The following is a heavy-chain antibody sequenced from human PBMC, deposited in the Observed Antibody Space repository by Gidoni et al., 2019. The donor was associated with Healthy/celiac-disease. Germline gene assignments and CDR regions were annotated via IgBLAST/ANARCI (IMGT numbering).Heavy chain of an antibody. V-gene: IGHV3-30*18. CDR3: AKCQNPLWDAFDI. J-gene: IGHJ3*02. Sequence: QVQLVESGGGVVQPGRSLRLSCAASGFTFSSYGMHWVRQAPGKGLALVAVISYDGSNKYYADSVKGRFTISRDNSKNTLYLQMNSLRAEDTAVYYCAKCQNPLWDAFDIWGQGTMVTVSS. CDR1: GFTFSSYG. D-gene: IGHD5-18*01. CDR2: ISYDGSNK.